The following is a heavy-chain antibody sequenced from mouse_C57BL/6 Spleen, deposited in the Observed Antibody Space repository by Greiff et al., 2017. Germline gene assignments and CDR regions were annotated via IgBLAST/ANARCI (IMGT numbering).Heavy chain of an antibody. CDR2: IHPNSGST. Sequence: QVQLKESGAELVKPGASVKLSCKASGYTFTSYWMHWVKQRPGQGLEWIGMIHPNSGSTNYNEKFKSKATLTVDKSSSTAYMQLSSLTSEDSAVYYCARQGDEWYFDVWGTGTTVTVSS. J-gene: IGHJ1*03. CDR3: ARQGDEWYFDV. V-gene: IGHV1-64*01. CDR1: GYTFTSYW.